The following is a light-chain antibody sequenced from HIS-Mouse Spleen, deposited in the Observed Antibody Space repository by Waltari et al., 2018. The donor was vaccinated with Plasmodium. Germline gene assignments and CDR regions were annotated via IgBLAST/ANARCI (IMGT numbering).Light chain of an antibody. J-gene: IGKJ1*01. Sequence: EIVLTQSPGTLSLSPGERATLSCRSSQSVSSSYLAWDQQKPGQAPRLLIHGASSRATGIPDRFSGSGSGTDFTLTISRLEPEDFAVYYCQQYGSSSWTFGQGTKVEIK. CDR3: QQYGSSSWT. V-gene: IGKV3-20*01. CDR1: QSVSSSY. CDR2: GAS.